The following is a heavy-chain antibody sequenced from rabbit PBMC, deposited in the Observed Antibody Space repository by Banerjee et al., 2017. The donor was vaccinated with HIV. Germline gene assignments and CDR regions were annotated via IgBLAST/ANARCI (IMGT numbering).Heavy chain of an antibody. Sequence: QEQLEESGGGLVQPGGSLTLSCKASGFDFSSHYMSWVRQAPGKGLEWIGIIYAGKGSIDYANWVNGRFTISSNTNQNTVSLQINSLTAADTATYICARDLGYADSSYHSLWGQGTLVTVS. CDR1: GFDFSSHY. D-gene: IGHD8-1*01. CDR3: ARDLGYADSSYHSL. V-gene: IGHV1S47*01. CDR2: IYAGKGSI. J-gene: IGHJ3*01.